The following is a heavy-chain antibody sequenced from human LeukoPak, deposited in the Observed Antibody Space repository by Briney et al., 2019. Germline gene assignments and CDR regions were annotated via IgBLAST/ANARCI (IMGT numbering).Heavy chain of an antibody. Sequence: SETLSLTCAVYGGSFSGYYWSWIRQPPGKGLEWIGEINHSGSTNYNPSLKSRVTISVDTSKNQFSLKLSSVTAADTAVYYCARSVPPTYDILTGYGYWGQGTPVTVSS. CDR3: ARSVPPTYDILTGYGY. CDR2: INHSGST. J-gene: IGHJ4*02. V-gene: IGHV4-34*01. CDR1: GGSFSGYY. D-gene: IGHD3-9*01.